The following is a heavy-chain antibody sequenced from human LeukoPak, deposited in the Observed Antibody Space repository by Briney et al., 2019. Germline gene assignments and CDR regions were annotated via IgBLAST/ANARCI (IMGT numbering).Heavy chain of an antibody. V-gene: IGHV1-69*13. Sequence: SVKVSCKASGGTFSSYAISWVRQAPGQGLEWMGGIIPIFGTANYAQKFQGRVTITADESTSTAYMELSSLRSEDTAVYYCARVAYYSSTSCYTRRYSDYWGQGTLVTVSS. CDR1: GGTFSSYA. J-gene: IGHJ4*02. CDR2: IIPIFGTA. D-gene: IGHD2-2*02. CDR3: ARVAYYSSTSCYTRRYSDY.